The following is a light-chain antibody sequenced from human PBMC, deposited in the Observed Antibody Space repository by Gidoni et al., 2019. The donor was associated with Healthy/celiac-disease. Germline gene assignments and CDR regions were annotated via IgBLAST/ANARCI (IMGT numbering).Light chain of an antibody. CDR2: GNR. V-gene: IGLV1-40*01. CDR1: SSNIGAGYD. CDR3: QSYDSSLSGHVV. J-gene: IGLJ2*01. Sequence: QSVLTQPPSVSGAPGQRVTIPGTGSSSNIGAGYDLHWYQQLPGTAPKLLIYGNRNRPSGVPDRFSGSKSGTSASLAITGLQAEDEADYYCQSYDSSLSGHVVFGGGTKLTVL.